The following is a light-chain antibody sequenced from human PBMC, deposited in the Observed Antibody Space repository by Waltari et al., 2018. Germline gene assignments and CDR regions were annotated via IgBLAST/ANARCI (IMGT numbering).Light chain of an antibody. V-gene: IGKV3-11*01. CDR1: QSFNNY. CDR3: QERSDWRGLT. CDR2: DAS. J-gene: IGKJ3*01. Sequence: EIVLTQSPATLYFSPGERAVLSCRASQSFNNYLAWYQQKPGQAPRLLIYDASTRATGIAARFSGSGSGTDFTLTISSLEPEDSAVYYCQERSDWRGLTFGPGTKVDIK.